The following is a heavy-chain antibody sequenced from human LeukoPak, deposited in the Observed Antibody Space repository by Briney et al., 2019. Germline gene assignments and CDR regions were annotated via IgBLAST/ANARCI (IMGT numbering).Heavy chain of an antibody. D-gene: IGHD3-22*01. J-gene: IGHJ4*02. Sequence: SVKVSCKASGGTFSSYAISWVRQAPGQGLEWMGRIIPILGIANYAQKFQGRVTITADKSTSTAYMELSSLRSEDTAVYYCARLDDYYDSSEGDYWGQGTLVTVSS. CDR3: ARLDDYYDSSEGDY. CDR2: IIPILGIA. V-gene: IGHV1-69*04. CDR1: GGTFSSYA.